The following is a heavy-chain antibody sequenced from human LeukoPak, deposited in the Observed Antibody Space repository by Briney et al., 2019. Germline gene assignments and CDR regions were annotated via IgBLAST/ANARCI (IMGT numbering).Heavy chain of an antibody. CDR1: GGSISSYY. CDR3: ARHGSGHYHHWCFDL. D-gene: IGHD3-22*01. V-gene: IGHV4-59*08. J-gene: IGHJ2*01. CDR2: IYYSGST. Sequence: PSETLSLTCTVSGGSISSYYWSWIRQPPGKGLEWIGYIYYSGSTNYNPSLKSRVTISVDTSKNQFSLKLSSVTAADTAVYYCARHGSGHYHHWCFDLWGRGTLVTVSS.